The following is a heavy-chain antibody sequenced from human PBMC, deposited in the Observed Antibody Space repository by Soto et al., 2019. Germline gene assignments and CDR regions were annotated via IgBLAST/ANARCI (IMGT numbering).Heavy chain of an antibody. D-gene: IGHD1-26*01. J-gene: IGHJ4*02. CDR3: VRGYHYLDN. V-gene: IGHV3-74*01. Sequence: GGSLRLSCAASGFTFSNSWMYWVRQAPGKGPAWVSRINSDGSSITYADSVKGRFTVSRDNAKNTLFLQMNGLRAEDAAVYFCVRGYHYLDNCGQGTLVTVSS. CDR2: INSDGSSI. CDR1: GFTFSNSW.